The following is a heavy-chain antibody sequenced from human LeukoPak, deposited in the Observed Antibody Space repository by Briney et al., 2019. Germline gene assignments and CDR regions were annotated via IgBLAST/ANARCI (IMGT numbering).Heavy chain of an antibody. CDR1: GFTFSNYA. CDR3: ARDSTYYYDSGSSGPHYFDN. Sequence: GGSLRLSCAASGFTFSNYAMHWVRQAPGKGLEWVSLISSGGTYEYYADSVKGRFTISRDNSKDTLYLELNSLRAEDTAVYYCARDSTYYYDSGSSGPHYFDNWGQGTLVTVSS. J-gene: IGHJ4*02. D-gene: IGHD3-10*01. V-gene: IGHV3-30*01. CDR2: ISSGGTYE.